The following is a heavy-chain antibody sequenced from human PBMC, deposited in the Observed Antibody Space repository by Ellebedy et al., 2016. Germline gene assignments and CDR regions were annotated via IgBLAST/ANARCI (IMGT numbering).Heavy chain of an antibody. J-gene: IGHJ4*02. CDR3: TRQGTRGFDY. D-gene: IGHD1-7*01. Sequence: GESLKISCKGSGSSFTSNWIGWVRQMPGKGLELMGIIFPGDSDTRYSPSFHGQVTISADRSISTAYLQWSSLKASDTAMYYCTRQGTRGFDYWGQGTLVTVSS. CDR1: GSSFTSNW. V-gene: IGHV5-51*01. CDR2: IFPGDSDT.